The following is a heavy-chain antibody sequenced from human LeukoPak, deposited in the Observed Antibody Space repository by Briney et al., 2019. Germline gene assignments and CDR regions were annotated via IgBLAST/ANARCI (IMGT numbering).Heavy chain of an antibody. J-gene: IGHJ4*02. CDR2: IYNSGTIYYSGST. V-gene: IGHV4-59*08. Sequence: SETLSLTCTVSGGSISSYYWSWIRQPPGKGLEWIGSIYNSGTIYYSGSTNYNPSLKSRVTISVDTSKNQFSLNLSSVTAADTAVYYCARHRETAAGTMDYWGQGTLVTVSS. D-gene: IGHD6-13*01. CDR3: ARHRETAAGTMDY. CDR1: GGSISSYY.